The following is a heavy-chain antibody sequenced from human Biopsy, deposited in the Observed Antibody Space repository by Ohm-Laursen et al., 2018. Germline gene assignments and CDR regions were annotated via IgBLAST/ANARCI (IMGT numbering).Heavy chain of an antibody. CDR3: ARGMRTTGWPYFDY. J-gene: IGHJ4*02. V-gene: IGHV4-59*01. D-gene: IGHD2/OR15-2a*01. CDR2: ISNSGNT. Sequence: SETLSLTCPVSGDSINSSYWSWIRQAPGKGLEWIGFISNSGNTNYNPSLKSRVTISADTSKNQFSLRLNSVTAADTAVYYCARGMRTTGWPYFDYWGQGILVTVSS. CDR1: GDSINSSY.